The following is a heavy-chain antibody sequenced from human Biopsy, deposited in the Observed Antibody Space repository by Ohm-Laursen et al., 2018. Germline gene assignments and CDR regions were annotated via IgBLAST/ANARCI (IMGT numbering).Heavy chain of an antibody. J-gene: IGHJ4*02. D-gene: IGHD3-10*01. CDR3: ARIYFYGLGSSDYFFDY. CDR1: GDSIATFNYY. V-gene: IGHV4-39*01. Sequence: SETLSLTCSVSGDSIATFNYYWGWVRQPPGKGLEWLATIFYSGTTYFSRTLESRLTISQDTSSNQFSLRLKYVTAADTGVYYCARIYFYGLGSSDYFFDYWGQGTLVTVSS. CDR2: IFYSGTT.